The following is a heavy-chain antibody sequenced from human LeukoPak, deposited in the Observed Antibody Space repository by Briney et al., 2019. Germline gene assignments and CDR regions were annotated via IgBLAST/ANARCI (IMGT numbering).Heavy chain of an antibody. CDR3: ARDLRKLYYFDY. CDR1: GGSISSSSYY. V-gene: IGHV4-39*07. D-gene: IGHD1-14*01. J-gene: IGHJ4*02. Sequence: SETLSLTCTVSGGSISSSSYYWGWIRQPPGKGLEWIGSIYYSGSTYYNPSLKSRVTISVDTSKNQFSLKLSSVTAADTAVYYCARDLRKLYYFDYWGQGTLVTVSS. CDR2: IYYSGST.